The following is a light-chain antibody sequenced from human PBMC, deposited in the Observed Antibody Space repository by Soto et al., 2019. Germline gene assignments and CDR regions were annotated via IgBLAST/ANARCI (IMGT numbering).Light chain of an antibody. J-gene: IGKJ1*01. CDR3: QQYYSYSRT. Sequence: DIQMTQSPSTLSASVGDRVTITCRASQSISAWLAWYQQKPGKAPKLLIFDASSLKSGVPSRFTGSGSGTEFTLTITSVQPDDFANYFCQQYYSYSRTFGQGTKVEIK. V-gene: IGKV1-5*01. CDR1: QSISAW. CDR2: DAS.